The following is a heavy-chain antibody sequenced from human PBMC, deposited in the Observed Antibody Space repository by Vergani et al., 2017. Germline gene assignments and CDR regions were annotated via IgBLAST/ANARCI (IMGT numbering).Heavy chain of an antibody. Sequence: QVQLVESGGGVVQPGRSLRLSCAASGFTFSSYGMHWVRQAPGKGLEWVAVISYDGSNKYYADSVKGRFTISRDNSKNTLYLQMNSLRAEDTAVYYCARSAAADNNWFDPWGQGTLVTVSS. CDR1: GFTFSSYG. V-gene: IGHV3-30*03. CDR3: ARSAAADNNWFDP. D-gene: IGHD6-13*01. J-gene: IGHJ5*02. CDR2: ISYDGSNK.